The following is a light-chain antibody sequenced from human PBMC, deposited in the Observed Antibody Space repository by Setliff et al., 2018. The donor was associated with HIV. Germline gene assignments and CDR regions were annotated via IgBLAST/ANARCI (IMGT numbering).Light chain of an antibody. CDR3: CSYAGTYTFEVL. CDR1: SSDVGAYNY. J-gene: IGLJ2*01. CDR2: DVT. V-gene: IGLV2-11*01. Sequence: QSALTQPRSVSGSPGQSVTISCTGTSSDVGAYNYVSWYQHHPGKAPKVMIYDVTKRPSGVPDRFSGPKSGNTASLTISGLQAEDEADYYCCSYAGTYTFEVLFGGGTKVTVL.